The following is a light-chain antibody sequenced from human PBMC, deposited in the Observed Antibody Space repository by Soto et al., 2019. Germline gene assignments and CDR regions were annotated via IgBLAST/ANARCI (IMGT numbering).Light chain of an antibody. CDR1: SSDVGGYNY. V-gene: IGLV2-18*01. J-gene: IGLJ1*01. CDR3: SLYTTDSTYV. Sequence: QSALTQPPSASGSPGQSVTISCTGTSSDVGGYNYVSWYQQHAGKGPKLMIYEVNNRPSGVPDRFSGSKSGNTASLTISGLQAEDDAEYYCSLYTTDSTYVFGTGTKLTV. CDR2: EVN.